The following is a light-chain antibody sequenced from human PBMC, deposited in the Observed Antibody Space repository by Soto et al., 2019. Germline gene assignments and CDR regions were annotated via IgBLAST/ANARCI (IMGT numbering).Light chain of an antibody. J-gene: IGKJ5*01. V-gene: IGKV3-11*01. CDR1: PSVTNY. CDR2: GAF. CDR3: QQRNIWPPVT. Sequence: EIVLTQSPATLSLSPGERATLSCRASPSVTNYLAWYQHKPGQPPRLLIYGAFNRAASIPARFSGSGSGIDFTLTISSLEPEDSAVYYCQQRNIWPPVTFGQGTRLEIK.